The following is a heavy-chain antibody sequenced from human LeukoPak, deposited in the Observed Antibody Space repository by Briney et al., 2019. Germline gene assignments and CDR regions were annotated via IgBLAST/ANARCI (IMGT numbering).Heavy chain of an antibody. Sequence: RASVKVSCKASGYSFTGHYMHWVRQAPGQGLEWMGWISAYNGNTNYAQKLQGRVTMTTDTSTSTAYMELRSLRSDDTAVYYCARVQTMIRGVSYYYMDVWGKGTTVTISS. V-gene: IGHV1-18*04. J-gene: IGHJ6*03. D-gene: IGHD3-10*01. CDR3: ARVQTMIRGVSYYYMDV. CDR2: ISAYNGNT. CDR1: GYSFTGHY.